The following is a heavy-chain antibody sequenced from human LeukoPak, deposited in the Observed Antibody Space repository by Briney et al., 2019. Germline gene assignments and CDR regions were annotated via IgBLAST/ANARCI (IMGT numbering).Heavy chain of an antibody. CDR2: ISWNRGSI. J-gene: IGHJ4*02. CDR1: GFTFDDYA. Sequence: GRSLRLSCAASGFTFDDYAMHWVRQAPGKGLEWVSGISWNRGSIGYADSVKGRFTISRDNYKNTLFLQMNNLRTEDTAVYYCAREPGYYFDYWGQGTLVTVSS. D-gene: IGHD3-9*01. CDR3: AREPGYYFDY. V-gene: IGHV3-9*01.